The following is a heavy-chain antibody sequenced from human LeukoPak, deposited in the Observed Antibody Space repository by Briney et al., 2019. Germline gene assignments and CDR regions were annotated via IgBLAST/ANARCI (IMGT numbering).Heavy chain of an antibody. CDR1: GYTFTSYA. CDR2: INAGNGNT. CDR3: ARARATGTTGSWFDP. D-gene: IGHD1-1*01. J-gene: IGHJ5*02. V-gene: IGHV1-3*01. Sequence: GASVKVSCKASGYTFTSYAMHWVRQAPGQRLKWMEWINAGNGNTKYSQKFQGRVTITRDTSASTAYMELSSLRSEDTAVYYCARARATGTTGSWFDPWGQGTLVTVSS.